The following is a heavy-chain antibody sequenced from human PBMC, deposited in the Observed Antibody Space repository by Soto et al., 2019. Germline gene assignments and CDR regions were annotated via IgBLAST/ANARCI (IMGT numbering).Heavy chain of an antibody. CDR1: GYTFTSYA. D-gene: IGHD3-9*01. Sequence: QVQLVQSGAEVKKPGASVKVSCKASGYTFTSYAMHWVRQAPGQRLEWMGWINAGNGNTKYSQKFQGKVIITRDTSANTAYMERSRMRCEDTAVYYWASTDTYYYYGMDVWGQVTMVTV. CDR3: ASTDTYYYYGMDV. CDR2: INAGNGNT. J-gene: IGHJ6*02. V-gene: IGHV1-3*01.